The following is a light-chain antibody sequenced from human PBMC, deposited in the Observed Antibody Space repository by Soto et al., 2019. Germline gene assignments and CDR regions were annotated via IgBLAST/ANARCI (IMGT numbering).Light chain of an antibody. J-gene: IGKJ1*01. V-gene: IGKV3-11*01. CDR3: QQRSNWPGT. CDR1: QSVGSN. Sequence: EIVMTQSPATLSVSPGERATLSCRASQSVGSNLLAWYQQKRGQAPRLLIYDASNRATGIPARFSGSGSGTDFTLTISSLEPEDFAVYYCQQRSNWPGTFGQGTKVDI. CDR2: DAS.